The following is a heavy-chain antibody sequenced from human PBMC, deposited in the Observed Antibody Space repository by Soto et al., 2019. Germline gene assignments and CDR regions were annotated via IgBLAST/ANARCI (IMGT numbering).Heavy chain of an antibody. CDR3: ARDRGMIVVVIPYYFDY. D-gene: IGHD3-22*01. J-gene: IGHJ4*01. CDR2: ISYDGSNK. V-gene: IGHV3-30-3*01. CDR1: GFTFSSYA. Sequence: GGSLRLSCAASGFTFSSYAMHWVRQAPGKGLEWVAVISYDGSNKYYADSVKGRFTISRDNSKNTLYLQMNSLRAEDTAVYYCARDRGMIVVVIPYYFDYWGQQTLLTVSS.